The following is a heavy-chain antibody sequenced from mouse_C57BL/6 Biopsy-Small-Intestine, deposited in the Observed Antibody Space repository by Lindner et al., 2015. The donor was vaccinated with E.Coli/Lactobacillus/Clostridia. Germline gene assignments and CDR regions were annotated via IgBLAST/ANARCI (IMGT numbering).Heavy chain of an antibody. CDR1: GYSFTSYY. CDR3: ARGLDDYGGWFAY. Sequence: VQLQESGPELVKPGASVKISCKASGYSFTSYYIHWVKQRPGQGLEWIGWIYPGSGNTKYNEKFKGKATLTADTSSSTAYMQLSSLTSEDSAVYYCARGLDDYGGWFAYWGQGTLVTVSA. D-gene: IGHD2-4*01. J-gene: IGHJ3*01. CDR2: IYPGSGNT. V-gene: IGHV1-66*01.